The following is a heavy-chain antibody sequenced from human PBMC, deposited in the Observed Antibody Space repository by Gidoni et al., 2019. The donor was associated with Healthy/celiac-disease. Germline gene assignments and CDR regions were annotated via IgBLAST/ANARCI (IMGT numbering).Heavy chain of an antibody. Sequence: QVQLVQSGAEVKKPGSSVKVSCKASGGTFSSYAISWVRQAPGQGPEWMGGIIPIFGTANYAQKFQGRVTITADKSTSTAYMELSSLRSEDTAVYYCARDRDYGDYGTLGGDYWGQGTLVTVSS. CDR3: ARDRDYGDYGTLGGDY. CDR2: IIPIFGTA. D-gene: IGHD4-17*01. CDR1: GGTFSSYA. J-gene: IGHJ4*02. V-gene: IGHV1-69*06.